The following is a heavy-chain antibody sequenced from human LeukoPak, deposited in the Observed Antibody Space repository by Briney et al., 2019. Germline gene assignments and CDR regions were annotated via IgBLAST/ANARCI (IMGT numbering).Heavy chain of an antibody. Sequence: GGSLRLSCAASGFTFNSYAMSWVRQAPGKGLEWVSAISGSGGTTFYADSVKGRFTISRDNSKNMLYLQMNSLRAEDTAVYYCAKEGKTRTWNYSQAKPVYWGQGTLVTVSS. CDR2: ISGSGGTT. CDR1: GFTFNSYA. CDR3: AKEGKTRTWNYSQAKPVY. D-gene: IGHD1-7*01. J-gene: IGHJ4*02. V-gene: IGHV3-23*01.